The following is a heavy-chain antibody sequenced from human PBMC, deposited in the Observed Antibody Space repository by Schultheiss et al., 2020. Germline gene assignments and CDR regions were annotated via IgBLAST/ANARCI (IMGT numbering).Heavy chain of an antibody. V-gene: IGHV3-9*01. Sequence: SLKISCAASGFTFDDYAMHWVRQAPGKGLEWVSGISWNSGSIGYADSVKGRFTISRDNAKNSLYLQMNSLRAEDTALYYCAKAYYYDSSGYYAPIDYWGQGTLVTVSS. CDR3: AKAYYYDSSGYYAPIDY. J-gene: IGHJ4*02. D-gene: IGHD3-22*01. CDR2: ISWNSGSI. CDR1: GFTFDDYA.